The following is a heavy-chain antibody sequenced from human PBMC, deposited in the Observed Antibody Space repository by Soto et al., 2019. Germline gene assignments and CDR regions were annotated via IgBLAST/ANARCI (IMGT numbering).Heavy chain of an antibody. CDR3: TRGPRPTSVGTGAY. Sequence: EVQLVESGGGLVQPGGSLRLSCAASGFTFSTYWMHWVRQAPGKGLVWVSRINYDGSSTDYADSVKGRFTISRDNAKKTLYLQMNTLTAEDTAVYYCTRGPRPTSVGTGAYWGQGTLVTVSS. J-gene: IGHJ4*02. CDR2: INYDGSST. CDR1: GFTFSTYW. D-gene: IGHD3-10*01. V-gene: IGHV3-74*01.